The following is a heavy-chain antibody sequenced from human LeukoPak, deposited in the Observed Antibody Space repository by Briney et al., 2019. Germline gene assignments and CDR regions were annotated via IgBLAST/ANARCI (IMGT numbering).Heavy chain of an antibody. CDR1: GFTFSRYA. Sequence: PGGSLRLSCAASGFTFSRYAMSWVRQAPGKGLEWVSAISGSGGSTYYADSVKGRFTISRDNSKNTLYLQMNSLRAEDTAVYYCSKDPYSGRYCLVYWGQGTLVTVSS. CDR2: ISGSGGST. V-gene: IGHV3-23*01. CDR3: SKDPYSGRYCLVY. J-gene: IGHJ4*02. D-gene: IGHD1-26*01.